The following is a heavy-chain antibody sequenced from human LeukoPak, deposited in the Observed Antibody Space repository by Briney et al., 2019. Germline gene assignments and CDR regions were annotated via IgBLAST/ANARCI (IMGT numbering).Heavy chain of an antibody. Sequence: KTSETLSLTCTVSGGSISSYYWSWIRQPPGKGLEWIGYIYYSGSTNYNPSLKSRVTISVDTSKNQFSLKLSSVTAADTAVYYCARGKAAAGNVFDYWGQGTLVTVSS. V-gene: IGHV4-59*01. J-gene: IGHJ4*02. CDR1: GGSISSYY. D-gene: IGHD6-13*01. CDR3: ARGKAAAGNVFDY. CDR2: IYYSGST.